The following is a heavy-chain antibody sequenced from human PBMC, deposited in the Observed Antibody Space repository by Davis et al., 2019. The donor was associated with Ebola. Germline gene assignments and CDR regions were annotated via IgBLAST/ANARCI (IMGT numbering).Heavy chain of an antibody. V-gene: IGHV4-4*07. CDR2: IYGSGRT. CDR3: ARLRFLELTFDY. J-gene: IGHJ4*02. D-gene: IGHD3-3*01. Sequence: PSETLSLTCTVSGDSITVYQWSWIRQPAGKGLEWIGRIYGSGRTNYNPSLKSRVTMSVDTSKNQFSLRLRSVTAADTAVYFCARLRFLELTFDYWGQGTPVTVSS. CDR1: GDSITVYQ.